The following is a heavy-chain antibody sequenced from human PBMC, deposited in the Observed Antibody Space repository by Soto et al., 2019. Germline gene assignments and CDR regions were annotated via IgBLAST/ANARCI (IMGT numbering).Heavy chain of an antibody. Sequence: SETLSLTCTVSGGSISSNKYYWGWIRQPPGKGLEWIGSIYYSGSTYYNPSLESRVTISVDTSKNQFSLKLSSVTAADTAVYYCARHSDCSGGSCYSEYLAIGNWFDPWGQGTLVTVSS. V-gene: IGHV4-39*01. CDR1: GGSISSNKYY. CDR2: IYYSGST. J-gene: IGHJ5*02. D-gene: IGHD2-15*01. CDR3: ARHSDCSGGSCYSEYLAIGNWFDP.